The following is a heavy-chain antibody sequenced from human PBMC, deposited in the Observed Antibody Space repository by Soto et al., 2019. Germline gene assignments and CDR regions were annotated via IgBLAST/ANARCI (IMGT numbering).Heavy chain of an antibody. CDR2: IYHSGST. D-gene: IGHD3-22*01. CDR3: ASQSDYYDSSGYCAFDI. V-gene: IGHV4-30-2*01. J-gene: IGHJ3*02. CDR1: GGSISPYY. Sequence: SETLSLTCTVSGGSISPYYWSWIRQPPGKGLEWIGYIYHSGSTYYNPSLKSRVTISVDRSKNQFSLKLSSVTAADTAVYYCASQSDYYDSSGYCAFDIWGQGTMVTVSS.